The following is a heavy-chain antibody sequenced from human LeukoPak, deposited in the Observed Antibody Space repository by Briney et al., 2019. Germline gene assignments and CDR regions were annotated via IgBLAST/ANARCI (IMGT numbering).Heavy chain of an antibody. CDR1: GYTFTVYY. Sequence: GASVTVSFTASGYTFTVYYMHWVRQAHGQGLEWMGWSNPNSGGTNYAQKFQGRVTMTRDTSISTAYMELSRLRSDDTAVYYCAQDYVTVTKFFPDAFDIWGQGTMVTVSS. D-gene: IGHD4-17*01. J-gene: IGHJ3*02. CDR3: AQDYVTVTKFFPDAFDI. CDR2: SNPNSGGT. V-gene: IGHV1-2*02.